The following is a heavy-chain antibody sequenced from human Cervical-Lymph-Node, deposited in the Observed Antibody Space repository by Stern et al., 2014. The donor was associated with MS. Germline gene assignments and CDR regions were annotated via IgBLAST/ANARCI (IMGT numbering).Heavy chain of an antibody. Sequence: VQLVESGAEVKKPGESLEISCKGSGYIFTSYWIGWVRQMPGNGLEWMGIILPDDSDTRYSPSFQGQVTMSADKSISTAYLQWSSLKASDTAMYYCARVGIPAVSGMDVWGQGTTVIVSS. CDR1: GYIFTSYW. CDR2: ILPDDSDT. D-gene: IGHD2-2*01. V-gene: IGHV5-51*01. J-gene: IGHJ6*02. CDR3: ARVGIPAVSGMDV.